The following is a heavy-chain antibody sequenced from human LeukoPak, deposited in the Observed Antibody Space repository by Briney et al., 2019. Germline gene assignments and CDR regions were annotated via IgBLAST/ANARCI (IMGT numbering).Heavy chain of an antibody. J-gene: IGHJ2*01. V-gene: IGHV4-4*07. Sequence: SETLSLTCTVSGGSISSYYWSWIRQPAGKGLEWIGRIYTSGSTNYNTSLKRRVTISVDTYKNQFSLKLSSVTAADTAVYYCAREHYHDSSGCYVLTVYWYFDLWGRGTLVTVSS. CDR1: GGSISSYY. CDR3: AREHYHDSSGCYVLTVYWYFDL. D-gene: IGHD3-22*01. CDR2: IYTSGST.